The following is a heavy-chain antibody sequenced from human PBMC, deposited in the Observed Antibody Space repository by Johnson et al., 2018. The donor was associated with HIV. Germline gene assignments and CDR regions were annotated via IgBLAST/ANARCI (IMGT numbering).Heavy chain of an antibody. CDR3: AKGPWDLPHAFNI. CDR2: IWYDGSNK. J-gene: IGHJ3*02. D-gene: IGHD1-26*01. V-gene: IGHV3-33*06. CDR1: GFTFSTYG. Sequence: VLLLESGGGVVQPGRSLRLSCVASGFTFSTYGMHWVRQAPGKGLEWVAVIWYDGSNKYYADSVKGRLTISRDNSKNTLYLQMNSLRAEDTAVYYCAKGPWDLPHAFNIWGRGTMVIVSS.